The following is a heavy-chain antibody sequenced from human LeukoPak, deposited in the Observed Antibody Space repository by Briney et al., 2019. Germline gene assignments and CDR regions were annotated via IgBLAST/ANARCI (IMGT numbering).Heavy chain of an antibody. CDR1: GYTFTSYY. V-gene: IGHV1-46*01. D-gene: IGHD2-2*02. J-gene: IGHJ4*02. CDR3: ARGARRVDIVVVPAAINEPGFDY. Sequence: ASVKVSCKASGYTFTSYYMHWVRQAPGQGLEWMGIINPSGGSTSYAQKFQGRVTMTRDTSTSTVYMELSSLRPEDTAVYYCARGARRVDIVVVPAAINEPGFDYWGQGTLVTVSS. CDR2: INPSGGST.